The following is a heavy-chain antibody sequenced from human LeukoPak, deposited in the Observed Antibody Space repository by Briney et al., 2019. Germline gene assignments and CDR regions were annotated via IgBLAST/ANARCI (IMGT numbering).Heavy chain of an antibody. Sequence: PSETLSLTCTVSGGSISSSSYCWGWIRQPPGTGLEWIGSIYYSGSTYYNPSLKSRVTISVDTSKNQFSLKLSSVTAADTAVYYCARRVRLLWFGRSIDYFDYWGQGTLVTVSS. J-gene: IGHJ4*02. CDR1: GGSISSSSYC. CDR2: IYYSGST. V-gene: IGHV4-39*01. D-gene: IGHD3-10*01. CDR3: ARRVRLLWFGRSIDYFDY.